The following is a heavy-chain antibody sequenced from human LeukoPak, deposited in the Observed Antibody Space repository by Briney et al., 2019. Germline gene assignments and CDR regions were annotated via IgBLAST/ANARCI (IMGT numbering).Heavy chain of an antibody. Sequence: ASVKVSCKTSGYTFTGRYLHWVRQAPGQGLEWMGWINPNSGGTKSAQKFQGRVIMTRDTSISTAYMELRSLSSDDTAVYYWARGRQLHLGELFPFAEFFQPWGQGTLVTVFS. CDR2: INPNSGGT. CDR3: ARGRQLHLGELFPFAEFFQP. D-gene: IGHD3-16*01. J-gene: IGHJ1*01. CDR1: GYTFTGRY. V-gene: IGHV1-2*02.